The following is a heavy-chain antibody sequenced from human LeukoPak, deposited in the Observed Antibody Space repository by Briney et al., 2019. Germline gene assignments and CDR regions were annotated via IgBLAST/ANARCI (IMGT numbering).Heavy chain of an antibody. V-gene: IGHV3-23*01. J-gene: IGHJ4*02. CDR3: ASWGTQGMYKFDH. D-gene: IGHD1-1*01. CDR1: GFTLSTYD. CDR2: INVGDNT. Sequence: GGSLRLSCAASGFTLSTYDMNWVRQAPGKGLEWVSTINVGDNTYYADSVKGRFTISRDNSKNTLSLQMNSLRAGDTAVYYCASWGTQGMYKFDHWGQGTLVTVSS.